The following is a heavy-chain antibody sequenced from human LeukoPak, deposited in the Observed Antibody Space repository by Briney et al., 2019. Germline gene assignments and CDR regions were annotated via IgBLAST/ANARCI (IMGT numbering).Heavy chain of an antibody. Sequence: GGSLRLYCAASGFTFDDYAMHWVRQAPGKGLERVSGIGWNSGSIGYADSVKGRFTISRDNAKNSLYLQMNSLRAEDTALYYCAKDLGYCSGGSCYDAFDIWGQGTMVTVSS. CDR3: AKDLGYCSGGSCYDAFDI. D-gene: IGHD2-15*01. V-gene: IGHV3-9*01. J-gene: IGHJ3*02. CDR2: IGWNSGSI. CDR1: GFTFDDYA.